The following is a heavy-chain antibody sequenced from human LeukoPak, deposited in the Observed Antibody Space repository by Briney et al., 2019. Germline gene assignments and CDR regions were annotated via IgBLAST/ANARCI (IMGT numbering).Heavy chain of an antibody. D-gene: IGHD4-23*01. CDR1: GYTLTELS. CDR2: FDPEDGGT. V-gene: IGHV1-24*01. J-gene: IGHJ1*01. Sequence: ASVKLSCKVSGYTLTELSMHWVRQAPGKGLEWMGGFDPEDGGTIYAQKFQGRVTMTEDTSTDTAYMELSSLRSEDTAVYYCATVVNSARQYFQHWGQGTLVTVSS. CDR3: ATVVNSARQYFQH.